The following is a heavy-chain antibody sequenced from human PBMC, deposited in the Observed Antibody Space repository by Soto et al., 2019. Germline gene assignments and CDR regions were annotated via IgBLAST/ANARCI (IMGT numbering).Heavy chain of an antibody. V-gene: IGHV3-23*01. CDR3: AKGGLGPAAMWNWFDP. CDR1: GFTFSSYA. D-gene: IGHD2-2*01. CDR2: ISGSGGST. J-gene: IGHJ5*02. Sequence: PGGSLRLSCAASGFTFSSYAMSWVRQAPGKGLEWVSAISGSGGSTYYADSVKGRFTISRDNSKNTLYLQMNSLRAEDTAVYYCAKGGLGPAAMWNWFDPWGQGTLVTVSS.